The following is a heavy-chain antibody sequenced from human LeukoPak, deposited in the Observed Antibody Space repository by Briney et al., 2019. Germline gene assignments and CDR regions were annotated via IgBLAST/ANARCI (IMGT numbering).Heavy chain of an antibody. Sequence: GGSLRLSCAASGFTFSSYAMHWVRQAPGKGLEYVSGISSNGGSTYYANSVKGRFNISRDNYKNMLYLQMGSLRAEDMAVYYCARGLRYSGYDPYYYYGMDVWGQGTTVTVSS. J-gene: IGHJ6*02. V-gene: IGHV3-64*01. CDR3: ARGLRYSGYDPYYYYGMDV. CDR1: GFTFSSYA. CDR2: ISSNGGST. D-gene: IGHD5-12*01.